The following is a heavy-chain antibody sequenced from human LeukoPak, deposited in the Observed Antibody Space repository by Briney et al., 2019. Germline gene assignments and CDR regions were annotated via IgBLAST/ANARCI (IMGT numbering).Heavy chain of an antibody. CDR3: ARAPTIFGVARWFDP. V-gene: IGHV1-18*01. J-gene: IGHJ5*02. CDR2: ISAYNGNT. D-gene: IGHD3-3*01. CDR1: GNTFTSLG. Sequence: ASVKVSCKASGNTFTSLGISWVRQAPGQGLEWMGWISAYNGNTNYAQKFQARVTMTTDTSTTTVYMELRSLRFDDTAVYYCARAPTIFGVARWFDPWGQGTLVTVSS.